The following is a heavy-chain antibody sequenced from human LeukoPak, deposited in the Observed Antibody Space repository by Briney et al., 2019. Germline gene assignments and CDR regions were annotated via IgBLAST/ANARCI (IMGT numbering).Heavy chain of an antibody. D-gene: IGHD3-9*01. J-gene: IGHJ4*02. CDR3: ARGIVLRYFDWLPFDY. V-gene: IGHV4-39*01. CDR1: GGSISSSSYY. CDR2: IYYSGST. Sequence: SETLSLTCTVSGGSISSSSYYWGWIRQPPGKGLEWIGSIYYSGSTYYNPSLKSRVTISVDTSKNQSSLKLSSVTAADTAVYYCARGIVLRYFDWLPFDYWGQGTLVTVSS.